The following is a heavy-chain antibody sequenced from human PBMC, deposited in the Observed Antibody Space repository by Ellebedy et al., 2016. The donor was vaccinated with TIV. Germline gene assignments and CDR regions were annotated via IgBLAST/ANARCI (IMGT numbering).Heavy chain of an antibody. CDR3: ARRVTTTIRANWYFDI. J-gene: IGHJ2*01. CDR1: GGSFSDYY. D-gene: IGHD4-17*01. V-gene: IGHV4-34*01. CDR2: INHSGST. Sequence: SETLSLTCAVYGGSFSDYYWSWIRQPPGKGLEWIGEINHSGSTNYNPSLKSRVTISVDTSKNQFSLKLSSVTAADTAVFYCARRVTTTIRANWYFDIWGRGTLVTVSS.